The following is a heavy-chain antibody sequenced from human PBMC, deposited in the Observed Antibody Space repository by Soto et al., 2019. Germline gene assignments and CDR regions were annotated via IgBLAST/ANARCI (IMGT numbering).Heavy chain of an antibody. CDR2: KWNEGSNK. V-gene: IGHV3-33*01. CDR1: GFTSSSYG. D-gene: IGHD2-15*01. J-gene: IGHJ6*02. Sequence: QVQLVKSGGGVAQPGGSLRLSCAASGFTSSSYGSPWVRRAPATGRGWGAVKWNEGSNKYYADSLKGRFTISRDNSKNTLYLQMNSLRAEDTAVYYCARDRGGPPLRYYYGMDVWGQGTTVTVSS. CDR3: ARDRGGPPLRYYYGMDV.